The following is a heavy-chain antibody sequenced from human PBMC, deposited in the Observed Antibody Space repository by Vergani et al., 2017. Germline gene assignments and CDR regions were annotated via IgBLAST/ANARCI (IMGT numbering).Heavy chain of an antibody. V-gene: IGHV4-61*10. CDR1: GGSVSSGSYY. CDR3: ARGSNYYYYMDV. Sequence: QVQLQESGPGLVKPSETLSLTCTVSGGSVSSGSYYWSGIRQPAGKGLEWIGYIYYSGSTNYNPSLKGRVTISVDTSKNQFSLKLSSVTAADTAVYYCARGSNYYYYMDVWGKGTTVTVSS. CDR2: IYYSGST. J-gene: IGHJ6*03.